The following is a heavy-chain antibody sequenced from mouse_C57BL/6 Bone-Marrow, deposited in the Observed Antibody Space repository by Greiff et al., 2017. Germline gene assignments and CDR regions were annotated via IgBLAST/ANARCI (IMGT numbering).Heavy chain of an antibody. V-gene: IGHV1-15*01. CDR2: IDPETGGT. CDR3: TRPGSSFYYFDY. J-gene: IGHJ2*01. Sequence: QVQLQQSGAELVRPGASVTLSCKASGYTFTDYEMHWVKQTPVHGLEWIGAIDPETGGTAYNQKFKGKAILTADKSSSTAYMELRSLTSEDSAVYYCTRPGSSFYYFDYGGQGTTLTVSA. CDR1: GYTFTDYE. D-gene: IGHD1-1*01.